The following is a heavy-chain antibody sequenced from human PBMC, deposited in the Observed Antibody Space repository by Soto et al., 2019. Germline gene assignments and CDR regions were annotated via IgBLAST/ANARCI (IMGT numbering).Heavy chain of an antibody. Sequence: ASVKVSCKASGYTFTSYAMHWVRQATGQRLEWMGWINAGNGNTKYSQKFQGRVTITRDTSASTAYMELSSLRSEDTAVYYCARDRLVVVVAATRESWYDPWGQGTLVTVSS. CDR1: GYTFTSYA. V-gene: IGHV1-3*01. CDR2: INAGNGNT. J-gene: IGHJ5*02. CDR3: ARDRLVVVVAATRESWYDP. D-gene: IGHD2-15*01.